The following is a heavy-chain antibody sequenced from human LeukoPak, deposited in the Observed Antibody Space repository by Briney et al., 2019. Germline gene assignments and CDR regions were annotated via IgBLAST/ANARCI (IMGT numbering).Heavy chain of an antibody. CDR2: IYYSGST. J-gene: IGHJ4*02. CDR3: ARVHYGDYVYLDY. CDR1: GGSISSYY. Sequence: SETLSLTCTVSGGSISSYYWSWIRQPPGKGLEWIGYIYYSGSTNYNPSLKSRVTISVDTSKNQFSLKLSSVTAADTAVYYCARVHYGDYVYLDYWGQGTLVTVSS. D-gene: IGHD4-17*01. V-gene: IGHV4-59*01.